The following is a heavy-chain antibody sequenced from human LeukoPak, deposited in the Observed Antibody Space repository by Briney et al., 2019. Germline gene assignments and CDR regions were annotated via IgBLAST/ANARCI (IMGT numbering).Heavy chain of an antibody. V-gene: IGHV1-2*06. CDR3: ARGDYDFWSGYYRT. J-gene: IGHJ5*02. D-gene: IGHD3-3*01. CDR1: GYTFTGYY. CDR2: INPNSGGT. Sequence: ASVTVSCTASGYTFTGYYMHWVRQAPGQGLEWMGRINPNSGGTNYAQKFQGRVTMTRDTSISTAYMELSRLRSDDTAVYYCARGDYDFWSGYYRTWGQGTLVTVSS.